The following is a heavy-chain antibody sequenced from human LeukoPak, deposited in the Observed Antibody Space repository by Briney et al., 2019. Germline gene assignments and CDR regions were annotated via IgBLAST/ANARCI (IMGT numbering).Heavy chain of an antibody. Sequence: GSLRLSCAASGFTFSSHAMCWVRQAPGKGLEWVSSIDISGGSTYYADSVQGRSTISRDNSKNTLYLEMNSLRAEDTALYYCANEVRPNDYWGQGTLVTVSS. D-gene: IGHD1-1*01. CDR3: ANEVRPNDY. CDR2: IDISGGST. V-gene: IGHV3-23*01. J-gene: IGHJ4*02. CDR1: GFTFSSHA.